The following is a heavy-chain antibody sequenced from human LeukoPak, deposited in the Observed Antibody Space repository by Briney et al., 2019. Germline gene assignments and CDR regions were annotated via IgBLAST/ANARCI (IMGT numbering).Heavy chain of an antibody. J-gene: IGHJ6*03. D-gene: IGHD3-3*01. CDR3: TRKEWVSYYMDV. CDR1: GGSISSANYY. Sequence: PSETLSLTCTVSGGSISSANYYWSWIRQPPWKALEWIGYIYYSGSTYYNPSLRSRVTISGDTSKNQFSLKLSSVTAADTAVYYCTRKEWVSYYMDVWGKGTTVTVSS. CDR2: IYYSGST. V-gene: IGHV4-30-4*08.